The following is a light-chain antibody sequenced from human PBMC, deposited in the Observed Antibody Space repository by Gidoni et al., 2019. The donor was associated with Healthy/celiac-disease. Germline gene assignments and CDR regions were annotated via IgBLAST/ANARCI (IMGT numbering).Light chain of an antibody. J-gene: IGKJ1*01. Sequence: DIVLTQSPLSLPVTPGEPASISCRSSQSLLHSNGYNYLDWYLQKPGQSPQLLIYLGSNRASGVPDRFSGRGSGTDFTLKISRVEAEDVGVYYCRQALQTPETFGQGTKVEIK. CDR2: LGS. CDR3: RQALQTPET. V-gene: IGKV2-28*01. CDR1: QSLLHSNGYNY.